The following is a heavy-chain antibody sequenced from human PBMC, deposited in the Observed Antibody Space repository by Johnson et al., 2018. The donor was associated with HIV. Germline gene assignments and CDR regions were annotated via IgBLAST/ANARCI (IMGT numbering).Heavy chain of an antibody. D-gene: IGHD3-3*02. J-gene: IGHJ3*02. CDR3: AKDMRPIEALVEDAFVI. V-gene: IGHV3-30*02. Sequence: QVQLVESGGGVVQPGGSLRLSCAASGFTFSSYGMHWVRQAPGKGLVWVAFIRYDGSTKYYADSVKGRFTISRDNSKNTLYLQMNNLRVEDTALYYCAKDMRPIEALVEDAFVIWGQGTRVTVSS. CDR2: IRYDGSTK. CDR1: GFTFSSYG.